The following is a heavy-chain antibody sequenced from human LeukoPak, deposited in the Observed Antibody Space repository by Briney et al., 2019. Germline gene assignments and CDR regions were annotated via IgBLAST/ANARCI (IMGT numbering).Heavy chain of an antibody. J-gene: IGHJ5*02. CDR1: GYTFTSYA. Sequence: GASVKVSCKASGYTFTSYAMNWVRQAPGQGLEWMGWINTNTGSPTYAQGFTGRFVFSLDTSVSTAYLQISSLKAEDTAVYYCARDRITMVRGVIHNWFDPRGQGTLVTVSS. V-gene: IGHV7-4-1*02. CDR3: ARDRITMVRGVIHNWFDP. D-gene: IGHD3-10*01. CDR2: INTNTGSP.